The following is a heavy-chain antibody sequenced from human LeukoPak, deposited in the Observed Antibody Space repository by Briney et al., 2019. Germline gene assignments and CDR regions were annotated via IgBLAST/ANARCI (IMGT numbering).Heavy chain of an antibody. V-gene: IGHV1-2*02. CDR1: GYTFTGYY. D-gene: IGHD2-15*01. J-gene: IGHJ6*02. CDR3: ASRSPYYYYGMDV. Sequence: ASVKVSCKASGYTFTGYYMHWVRQAPGQGLEWMGWINPNSGGTNYAQKFQGRVTMTRDTSISPAYMELSRLRSDDTAVYYCASRSPYYYYGMDVWGQGTTVTVSS. CDR2: INPNSGGT.